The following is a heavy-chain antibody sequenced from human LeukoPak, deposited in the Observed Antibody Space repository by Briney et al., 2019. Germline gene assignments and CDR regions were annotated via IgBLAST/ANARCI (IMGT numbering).Heavy chain of an antibody. Sequence: GRSLRLSCAASGFTFDDYAMHWVRQAPGKGLEWVSGISWNSCSIGYADSVKGRFTISRNNAKNSLYLQMNSLRAEDTALYYCAKDYCSSTSCYFFYYWGQGTLVTVSS. D-gene: IGHD2-2*01. CDR1: GFTFDDYA. J-gene: IGHJ4*02. CDR3: AKDYCSSTSCYFFYY. CDR2: ISWNSCSI. V-gene: IGHV3-9*01.